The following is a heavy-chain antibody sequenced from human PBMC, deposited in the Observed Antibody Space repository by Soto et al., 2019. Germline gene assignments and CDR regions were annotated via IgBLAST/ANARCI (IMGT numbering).Heavy chain of an antibody. CDR2: ISAYNGNT. CDR1: GYTFTSYG. CDR3: ARTRPTMTRWDY. V-gene: IGHV1-18*01. D-gene: IGHD2-15*01. Sequence: RASVKVSCKASGYTFTSYGISWVRQAPGQGLEWMGRISAYNGNTNYAQKLQGRVTMTTDTSTSTAYMELRSLRSDDTAVYYCARTRPTMTRWDYWGQGTLVTVSS. J-gene: IGHJ4*02.